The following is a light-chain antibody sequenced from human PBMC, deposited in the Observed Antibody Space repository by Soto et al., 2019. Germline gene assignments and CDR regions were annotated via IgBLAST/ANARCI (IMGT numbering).Light chain of an antibody. V-gene: IGLV2-11*01. CDR2: DVS. CDR3: CSYAGSYSVV. J-gene: IGLJ2*01. Sequence: QSALTQPRSVSGSPGQSVTISCTGTSSDIGAYNFVSWYQQHPGKAPKLIVSDVSKRPSGVPDRFSGSKSGNTASLTISGLQPEDEAYYHCCSYAGSYSVVFGGGTKLTVL. CDR1: SSDIGAYNF.